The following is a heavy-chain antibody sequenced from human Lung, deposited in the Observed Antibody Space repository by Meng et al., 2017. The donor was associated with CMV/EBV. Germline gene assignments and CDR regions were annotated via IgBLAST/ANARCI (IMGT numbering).Heavy chain of an antibody. CDR3: ARDPYATGWAG. Sequence: QTHVEALGPGLVKPSGTLSLTCAFSGGSISSSTWWSWVRQPPGKGLEWIGEIYHSGGTNYNPSLRGRVTISLDKSKNQFSLTLRSVTAADTAVYYCARDPYATGWAGWGQGTLVTVSS. CDR2: IYHSGGT. V-gene: IGHV4-4*02. J-gene: IGHJ4*02. D-gene: IGHD6-19*01. CDR1: GGSISSSTW.